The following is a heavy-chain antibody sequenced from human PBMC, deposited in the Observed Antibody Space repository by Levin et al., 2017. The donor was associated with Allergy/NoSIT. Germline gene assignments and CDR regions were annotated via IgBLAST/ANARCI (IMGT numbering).Heavy chain of an antibody. CDR1: GFTFSTYT. Sequence: PGGSLRLSCAASGFTFSTYTMNWVRQAPGKGLEWVSSISGASDYIFYADSVKGRFTISRDNAKNSLYLQMNSLRGEDTAVYFCARGSVLAARPSWFDPWGQGTLVTVSS. CDR3: ARGSVLAARPSWFDP. D-gene: IGHD6-6*01. V-gene: IGHV3-21*01. J-gene: IGHJ5*02. CDR2: ISGASDYI.